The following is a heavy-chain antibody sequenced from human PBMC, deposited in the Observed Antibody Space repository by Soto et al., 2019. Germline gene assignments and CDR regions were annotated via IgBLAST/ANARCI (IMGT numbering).Heavy chain of an antibody. CDR1: GFTFDDYA. V-gene: IGHV3-9*01. CDR2: ISWNSGSI. CDR3: AKDRVTMVRGATIGLDGMDV. D-gene: IGHD3-10*01. Sequence: EVQLVESGGGLVQPGRSLRLSCAASGFTFDDYAMHWVRQAPGKGLEWVSGISWNSGSIGYADSVKGRFTISRDNAKNSLYLQMNSLRAEDTALYYCAKDRVTMVRGATIGLDGMDVWGQGTTVAVSS. J-gene: IGHJ6*02.